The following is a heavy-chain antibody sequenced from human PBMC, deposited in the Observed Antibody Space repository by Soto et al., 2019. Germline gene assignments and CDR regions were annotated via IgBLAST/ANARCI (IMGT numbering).Heavy chain of an antibody. D-gene: IGHD3-22*01. J-gene: IGHJ3*02. V-gene: IGHV1-69*13. CDR1: GGTFSSYA. CDR3: ATTATYYDSKVNPPDAFDI. Sequence: SVKVSCKASGGTFSSYAISCVRQAPGQVLEWMGGIIPIFGTANYAQKFQGRVTITADESTSTAYMELSSLRSEDTAVYYCATTATYYDSKVNPPDAFDIWGQGTMVTVSS. CDR2: IIPIFGTA.